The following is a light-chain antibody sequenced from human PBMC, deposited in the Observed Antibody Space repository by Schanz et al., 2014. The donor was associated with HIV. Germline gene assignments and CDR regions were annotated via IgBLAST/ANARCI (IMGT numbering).Light chain of an antibody. CDR1: TVGIKS. CDR2: YDT. Sequence: SYELTQPPSVSVAPGKTASITCGGNTVGIKSVHWYQQKPGQAPVMVISYDTDRPSGIPERFSGSNSGHTATLTISRVEAGDEADYYCQVWDTFISAVFGGGTKLTVL. CDR3: QVWDTFISAV. V-gene: IGLV3-21*01. J-gene: IGLJ2*01.